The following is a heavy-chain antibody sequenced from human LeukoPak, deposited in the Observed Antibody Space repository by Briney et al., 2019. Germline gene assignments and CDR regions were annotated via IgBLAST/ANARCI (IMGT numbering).Heavy chain of an antibody. Sequence: GGSLRLSCEVSGFTFSDHYMDWVRQAPGKGLEWVSSISSSGSFIYYADPVNGRFTVSRDNAKDSLYLQMNSLRAEDTAVYYCARGPLTGYYSYYMDVWGEGTTVTVSS. CDR1: GFTFSDHY. CDR3: ARGPLTGYYSYYMDV. V-gene: IGHV3-21*01. CDR2: ISSSGSFI. J-gene: IGHJ6*03. D-gene: IGHD7-27*01.